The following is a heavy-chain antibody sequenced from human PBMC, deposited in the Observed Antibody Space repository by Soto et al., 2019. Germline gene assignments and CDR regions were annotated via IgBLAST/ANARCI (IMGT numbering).Heavy chain of an antibody. Sequence: GGSLRLSCAASGFTFSSYAMHWVRQAPGKGLEWVAVISYDGSNKYYADSVKGRFTISRDNSKNTLYLQMNSLRAEDTAVYYCATETAIIVVVPAAMVYWGQGTLVTVSS. CDR2: ISYDGSNK. D-gene: IGHD2-2*01. V-gene: IGHV3-30-3*01. J-gene: IGHJ4*02. CDR3: ATETAIIVVVPAAMVY. CDR1: GFTFSSYA.